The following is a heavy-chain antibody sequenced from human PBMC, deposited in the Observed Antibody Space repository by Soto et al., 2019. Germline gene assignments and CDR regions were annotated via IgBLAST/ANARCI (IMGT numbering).Heavy chain of an antibody. Sequence: GGSLRLSCATSGFTFSSYPIHWVRQPPGKGPVWVSRITEDGSGTTYADSVKGRFTVTRDNAKNTMYLQMSGLGAEDTAVYHCVRGTNGWRGMDYWGQGTLVTVSS. CDR2: ITEDGSGT. J-gene: IGHJ4*02. V-gene: IGHV3-74*01. CDR3: VRGTNGWRGMDY. D-gene: IGHD2-8*01. CDR1: GFTFSSYP.